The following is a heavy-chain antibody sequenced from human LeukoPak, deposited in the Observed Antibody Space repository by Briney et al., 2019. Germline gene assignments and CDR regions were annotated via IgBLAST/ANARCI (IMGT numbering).Heavy chain of an antibody. CDR3: TTAPWMIVRKGANN. CDR1: GFTFSNAW. CDR2: IKSKTDGGTT. D-gene: IGHD3-22*01. Sequence: SGGSLRLSCAASGFTFSNAWMNWVRQAPGKGLEWVGRIKSKTDGGTTDYAAPVKGRFTISRDDSKNTLYLQMNSLKTEDTAVYYCTTAPWMIVRKGANNWGQGTLVTVSS. V-gene: IGHV3-15*07. J-gene: IGHJ4*02.